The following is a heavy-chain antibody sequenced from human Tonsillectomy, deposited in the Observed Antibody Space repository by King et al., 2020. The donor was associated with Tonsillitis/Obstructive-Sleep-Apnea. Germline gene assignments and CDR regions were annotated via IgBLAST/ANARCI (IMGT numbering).Heavy chain of an antibody. J-gene: IGHJ4*02. D-gene: IGHD2-8*01. Sequence: VQLPQWGAELSKPSETLSLTCAVYGGSFSGSYWSWIRQPPGKGLEWIGEINHSGDTNYNPSLKSRVTISIDTSKNQFSLKLTSATAADTAVYYCAREEILLVPVVMGGGFDHWGQGTLVTVSS. V-gene: IGHV4-34*01. CDR3: AREEILLVPVVMGGGFDH. CDR2: INHSGDT. CDR1: GGSFSGSY.